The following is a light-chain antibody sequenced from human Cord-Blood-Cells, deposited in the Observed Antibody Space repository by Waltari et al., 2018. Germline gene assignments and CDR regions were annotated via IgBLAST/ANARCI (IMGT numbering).Light chain of an antibody. V-gene: IGKV2-30*01. CDR2: KVS. CDR3: MQGTHWPRK. CDR1: QGLVYSDGNTY. Sequence: DGVMSHSPLSLPVPLGQPASISARSRQGLVYSDGNTYLNWFQQRPGQSPRRLIYKVSNRDSGVPDRFSGSGSGTDSKLKISRVEAENVGVYYCMQGTHWPRKFGQGTKVAIK. J-gene: IGKJ1*01.